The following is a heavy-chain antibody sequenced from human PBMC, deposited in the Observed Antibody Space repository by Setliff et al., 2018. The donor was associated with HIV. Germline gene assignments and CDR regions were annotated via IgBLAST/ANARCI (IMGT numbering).Heavy chain of an antibody. CDR1: VGSFSGYY. D-gene: IGHD4-17*01. CDR3: ARRTVTTGAFDI. J-gene: IGHJ3*02. Sequence: SETLSLTCAVYVGSFSGYYWSWIRQPPGKGLEWIGEISHSGRTNYNSSLKSRVTISVDTSKNQFSLRLSSVTAADTAVYYCARRTVTTGAFDIWGQGTMVTVSS. CDR2: ISHSGRT. V-gene: IGHV4-34*01.